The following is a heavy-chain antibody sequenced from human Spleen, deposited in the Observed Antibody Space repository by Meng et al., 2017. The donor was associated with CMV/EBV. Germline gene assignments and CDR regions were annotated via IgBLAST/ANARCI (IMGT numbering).Heavy chain of an antibody. D-gene: IGHD2-2*01. Sequence: TFSSYAISWVRQAPGQGLEWMGEIIPIFGTANYAQKFQGRVTITTDESTSTAYMELSSLRSEDTAVYYCARDHYCSSTSCHQHWFDPWGQGTLVTVSS. CDR2: IIPIFGTA. J-gene: IGHJ5*02. CDR3: ARDHYCSSTSCHQHWFDP. CDR1: TFSSYA. V-gene: IGHV1-69*05.